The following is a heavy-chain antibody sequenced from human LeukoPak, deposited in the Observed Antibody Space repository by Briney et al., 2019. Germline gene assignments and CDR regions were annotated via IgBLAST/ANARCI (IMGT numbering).Heavy chain of an antibody. CDR2: IFYTGII. D-gene: IGHD1-26*01. Sequence: PSQTLSLTCTVSGDSISSGHYYWSWIRQHPGKGLEWIGYIFYTGIITYNPSLKSRVIISVDTSKNQLSLKLSSVTSADTAVYYCARTVGARTFYLDYWGHGTLVTVSS. V-gene: IGHV4-31*03. CDR1: GDSISSGHYY. J-gene: IGHJ4*01. CDR3: ARTVGARTFYLDY.